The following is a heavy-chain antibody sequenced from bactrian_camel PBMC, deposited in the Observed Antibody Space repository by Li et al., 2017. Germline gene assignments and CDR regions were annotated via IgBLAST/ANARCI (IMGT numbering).Heavy chain of an antibody. CDR1: GDPHGYNC. CDR2: IGRSGRT. Sequence: HVQLVESGGGLVQPGGSLRLSCVASGDPHGYNCLGWFRQAPGKEREAVAAIGRSGRTYYSDSLKGRFTISRDNSKNTAYLQMSSLKPEDSGTYYCAAKVVEGSCSTVTAIDLWGRGTQVTVS. V-gene: IGHV3S53*01. J-gene: IGHJ7*01. D-gene: IGHD6*01.